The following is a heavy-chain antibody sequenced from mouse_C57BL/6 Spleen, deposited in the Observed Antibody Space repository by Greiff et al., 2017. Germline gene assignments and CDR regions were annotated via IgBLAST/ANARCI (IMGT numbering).Heavy chain of an antibody. Sequence: VQLQQPGAELVKPGASVKLSCKASGYTFTSYWMHWVKQRPGQGLEWIGMIHPNSGSTNYNEKFKSKATLTVDTSSSTAYMQLSSLTSEDSAVYYCAIDYSNYYYAMDYWGQGTSATVSS. CDR3: AIDYSNYYYAMDY. V-gene: IGHV1-64*01. CDR1: GYTFTSYW. CDR2: IHPNSGST. J-gene: IGHJ4*01. D-gene: IGHD2-5*01.